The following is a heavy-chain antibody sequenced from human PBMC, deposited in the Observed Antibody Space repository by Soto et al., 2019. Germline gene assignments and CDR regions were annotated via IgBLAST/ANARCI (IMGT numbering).Heavy chain of an antibody. Sequence: SVKVSCKASGGTFSNHAVSWVRQAPGRGPEWMGGIIPLSGTTNYVQKFQGRVTITADESMTTAYMELSSLRYEDTAVYFCARGPDRSGFYLFDCWGQGTLVTVSS. CDR1: GGTFSNHA. CDR3: ARGPDRSGFYLFDC. V-gene: IGHV1-69*13. D-gene: IGHD3-22*01. CDR2: IIPLSGTT. J-gene: IGHJ4*02.